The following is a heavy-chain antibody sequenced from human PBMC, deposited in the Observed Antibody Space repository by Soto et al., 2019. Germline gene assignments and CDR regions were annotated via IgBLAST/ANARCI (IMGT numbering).Heavy chain of an antibody. D-gene: IGHD2-2*01. CDR3: ARDSLGYCTSTSCYWSEDY. CDR1: GFPFSTSA. Sequence: EVQLLESGGGLVQPGGSLRLSCAASGFPFSTSAMNWVRQAPGKGLEWVSIISGTSDAAHYAESVKGRFTSSRDNSKNTLYLQMNSLRAEDTAVYYCARDSLGYCTSTSCYWSEDYWGQGTLVTVSS. V-gene: IGHV3-23*01. J-gene: IGHJ4*02. CDR2: ISGTSDAA.